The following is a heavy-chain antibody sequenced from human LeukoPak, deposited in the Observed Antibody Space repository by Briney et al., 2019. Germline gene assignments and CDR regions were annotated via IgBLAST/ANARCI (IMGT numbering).Heavy chain of an antibody. J-gene: IGHJ3*01. CDR2: INSDGSEG. CDR3: ARSSYSSSSSV. CDR1: GFTFSGFW. D-gene: IGHD6-6*01. V-gene: IGHV3-7*03. Sequence: GGSLRLSCAVSGFTFSGFWMSWSRQAPGKGLEWVASINSDGSEGYYADVVKGRFTISRDNAKNSLYLQINSLRTEDTAVYYCARSSYSSSSSVWGQGTMVTVSS.